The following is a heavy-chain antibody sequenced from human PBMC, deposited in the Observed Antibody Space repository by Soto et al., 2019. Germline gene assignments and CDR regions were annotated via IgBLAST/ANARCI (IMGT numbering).Heavy chain of an antibody. D-gene: IGHD2-21*01. Sequence: PGGSLRLSCAASGFTFSIYAMHWVRQAPGKGLEWVALISYDETNKHYADSVKGRFTISRDNSKNTVYLQMNSLRAEDTAVYYCARLVVGGIDSHYYYGRDVGAKGTRVPVSS. J-gene: IGHJ6*04. CDR3: ARLVVGGIDSHYYYGRDV. CDR1: GFTFSIYA. V-gene: IGHV3-30-3*01. CDR2: ISYDETNK.